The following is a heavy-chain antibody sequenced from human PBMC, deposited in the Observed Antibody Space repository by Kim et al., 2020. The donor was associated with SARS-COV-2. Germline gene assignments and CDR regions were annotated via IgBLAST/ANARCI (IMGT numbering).Heavy chain of an antibody. J-gene: IGHJ4*02. CDR2: ISYDGSNK. CDR1: GFTFSSYA. CDR3: ARDSGYGDYEVYGNFDY. D-gene: IGHD4-17*01. Sequence: GGSLRLSCVASGFTFSSYAMHWVRQAPGKGLEWVAVISYDGSNKYYADSVKGRFTISRDNSKNTLYLQMNSLRAEDTAVYYCARDSGYGDYEVYGNFDYWGQGTLVTVSS. V-gene: IGHV3-30-3*01.